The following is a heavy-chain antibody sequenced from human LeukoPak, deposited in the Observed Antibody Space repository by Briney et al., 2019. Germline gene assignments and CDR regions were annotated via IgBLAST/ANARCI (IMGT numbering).Heavy chain of an antibody. CDR1: GFTFNTCA. V-gene: IGHV3-23*01. CDR2: ISESGSGT. D-gene: IGHD3-3*01. Sequence: VGSLRLSCEASGFTFNTCAMSWVRQAPGKGLEWVSAISESGSGTYYADSVKGRFTITRDNYKNTLYLQMNSLRVDDRALYYCAKGVFGVNRAFDYWGQGTLVTVSS. CDR3: AKGVFGVNRAFDY. J-gene: IGHJ4*02.